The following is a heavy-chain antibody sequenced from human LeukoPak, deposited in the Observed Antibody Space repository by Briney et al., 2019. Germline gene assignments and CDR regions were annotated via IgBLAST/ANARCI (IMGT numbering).Heavy chain of an antibody. Sequence: SETLSLTCTVSGGSISSGDYYWSWIRQPPGKGLEWIGYIYYSGSTYYNPSLKSRVTISVDTSKNQFSLKLSSVTAADTGVYYCASNPEMATISWGQGTLVTVSS. V-gene: IGHV4-30-4*08. CDR2: IYYSGST. D-gene: IGHD5-24*01. J-gene: IGHJ4*02. CDR3: ASNPEMATIS. CDR1: GGSISSGDYY.